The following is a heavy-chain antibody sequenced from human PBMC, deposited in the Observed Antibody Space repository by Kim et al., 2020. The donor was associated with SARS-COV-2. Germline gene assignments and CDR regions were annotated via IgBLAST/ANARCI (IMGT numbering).Heavy chain of an antibody. CDR1: GYTFTSYA. CDR3: AREGGSSWYGAFDI. D-gene: IGHD6-13*01. Sequence: ASVKVSCKASGYTFTSYAMHWVRQAPGQRLEWMGWINAGNGNTKYSQKFQGRVTITRDTSASTAYMELSSLRSEDTAVYYCAREGGSSWYGAFDIWGQGTMVTVSS. J-gene: IGHJ3*02. CDR2: INAGNGNT. V-gene: IGHV1-3*01.